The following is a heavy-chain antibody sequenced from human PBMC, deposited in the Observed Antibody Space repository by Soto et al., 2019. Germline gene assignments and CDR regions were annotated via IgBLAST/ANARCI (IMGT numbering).Heavy chain of an antibody. J-gene: IGHJ4*02. D-gene: IGHD6-13*01. CDR2: ISAYNGNT. CDR1: GYTFTSYG. CDR3: ARSSHTWYKAAVGPFDY. Sequence: GASVKVSCKASGYTFTSYGISWVRQAPGQGLEWMGWISAYNGNTNYAQKLQGRVTMTTDTSTSTAYMELRSLRSDDTAVYYCARSSHTWYKAAVGPFDYLGQGTLVTVSS. V-gene: IGHV1-18*01.